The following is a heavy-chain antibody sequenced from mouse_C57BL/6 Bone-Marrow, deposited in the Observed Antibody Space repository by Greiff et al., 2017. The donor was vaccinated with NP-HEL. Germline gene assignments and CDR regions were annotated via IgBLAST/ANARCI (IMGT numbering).Heavy chain of an antibody. Sequence: QVQLQESGPGLVAPSQCLSITCTVSGFSLTSYAISWVRQPPGKGLEWLGVIWTGGGTNSNSDLKSRLSISKDNSKSQVFLKMNSLQTDDTARYYCSRRGIYYYGRGDAIDYWGQGTSVTVSS. CDR2: IWTGGGT. CDR3: SRRGIYYYGRGDAIDY. D-gene: IGHD1-1*01. V-gene: IGHV2-9-1*01. J-gene: IGHJ4*01. CDR1: GFSLTSYA.